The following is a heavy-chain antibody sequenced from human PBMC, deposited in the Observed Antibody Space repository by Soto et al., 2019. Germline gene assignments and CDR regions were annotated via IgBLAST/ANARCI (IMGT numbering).Heavy chain of an antibody. CDR1: RSTVSNNY. V-gene: IGHV3-66*01. Sequence: EVQVVESGGGLVQPGGSLRLSCAVSRSTVSNNYMAWVRQAPGKGLEWVSSIYVNGNTYYGESVKGRFTISRDSSRNTVYIPMDSLRGEDTALCFCGRDYSISGSYAPWFDPRGQGTLVSASS. D-gene: IGHD3-16*01. CDR3: GRDYSISGSYAPWFDP. CDR2: IYVNGNT. J-gene: IGHJ5*02.